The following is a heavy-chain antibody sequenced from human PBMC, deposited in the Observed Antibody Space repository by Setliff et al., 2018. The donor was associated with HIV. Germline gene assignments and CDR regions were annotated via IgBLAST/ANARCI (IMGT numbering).Heavy chain of an antibody. CDR3: ATADYIYGRNIFDY. V-gene: IGHV4-39*01. CDR2: IYFRESA. D-gene: IGHD5-18*01. CDR1: GGSISSKDHY. Sequence: PSETLSLTCTVSGGSISSKDHYWGWIWQSPGKGLEWIATIYFRESAYYNPSLRSRVTISVDTSKNQFSLKVNSVTAADSAVYFCATADYIYGRNIFDYWGQGTLVTVSS. J-gene: IGHJ4*02.